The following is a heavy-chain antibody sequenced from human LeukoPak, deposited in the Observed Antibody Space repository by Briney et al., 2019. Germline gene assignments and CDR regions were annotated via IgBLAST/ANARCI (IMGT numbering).Heavy chain of an antibody. D-gene: IGHD1-1*01. CDR2: ISWNSGSI. Sequence: GGSLRLSCAASGVTFDDYAMHWVRQAPGKGLECVSGISWNSGSIGYADSVKGRFTISRDNAKNSLYLQMDSLRAEDTALYYCAKVNGRYGWYGMDVWGQGTTVTVSS. CDR1: GVTFDDYA. V-gene: IGHV3-9*01. CDR3: AKVNGRYGWYGMDV. J-gene: IGHJ6*02.